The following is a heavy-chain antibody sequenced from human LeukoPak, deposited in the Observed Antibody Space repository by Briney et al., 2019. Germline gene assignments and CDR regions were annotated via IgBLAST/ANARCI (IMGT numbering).Heavy chain of an antibody. Sequence: ASETLSLTCTVSGGSISSGGYSWSWIRQPPGKGLEWIGYIYHSGSTYYNPSLKSRVTISVDRSKNQFSLKLSSVTAADTAVYYCARKDYGGKGTFDYWGQGTLVTVSS. CDR2: IYHSGST. CDR3: ARKDYGGKGTFDY. J-gene: IGHJ4*02. CDR1: GGSISSGGYS. D-gene: IGHD4-23*01. V-gene: IGHV4-30-2*01.